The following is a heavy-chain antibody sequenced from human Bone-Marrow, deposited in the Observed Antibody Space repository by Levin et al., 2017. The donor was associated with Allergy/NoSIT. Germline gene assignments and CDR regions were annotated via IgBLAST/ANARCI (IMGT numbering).Heavy chain of an antibody. CDR3: ARRRMQGKYYFDY. CDR2: ISGSGNSI. V-gene: IGHV3-23*01. Sequence: GESLKISCAASGFTFSGHGMSWVRLVSGKGLEWVAAISGSGNSIYYADSVRGRFTISRDNSKNTVHLQMNSLRVEDTAVYYCARRRMQGKYYFDYWGQGTLVIVSS. D-gene: IGHD2-8*01. J-gene: IGHJ4*02. CDR1: GFTFSGHG.